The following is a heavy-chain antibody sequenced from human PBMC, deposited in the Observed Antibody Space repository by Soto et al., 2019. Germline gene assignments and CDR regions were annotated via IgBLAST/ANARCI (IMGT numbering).Heavy chain of an antibody. J-gene: IGHJ4*02. V-gene: IGHV3-23*01. CDR1: GFTFSSYA. Sequence: GGSLRLSCAASGFTFSSYAMSWVRQAQGKGLEWVSAISGSGGSTYYADSVKGRFTISRDNSKNTLYLQMNSLRAEDTAVYYCATQSIAAPSALVDYWGQGTLVTVSS. CDR3: ATQSIAAPSALVDY. D-gene: IGHD6-6*01. CDR2: ISGSGGST.